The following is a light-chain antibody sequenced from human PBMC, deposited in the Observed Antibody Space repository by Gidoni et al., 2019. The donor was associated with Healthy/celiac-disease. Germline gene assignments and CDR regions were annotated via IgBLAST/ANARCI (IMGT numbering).Light chain of an antibody. CDR3: AAWDDSLSGAVV. CDR2: RND. Sequence: QSVLTQPPSASGTPGHRVTISCSGSSSNIGSNYVYCYKQLPGTAPTHIIYRNDQRLSGVPDRCSGSNSGTSAALAISGRLPDDEADYYCAAWDDSLSGAVVFGGGTKLTVL. CDR1: SSNIGSNY. V-gene: IGLV1-47*01. J-gene: IGLJ2*01.